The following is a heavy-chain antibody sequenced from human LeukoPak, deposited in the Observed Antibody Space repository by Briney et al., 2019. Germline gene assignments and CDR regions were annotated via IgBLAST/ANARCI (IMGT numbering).Heavy chain of an antibody. V-gene: IGHV1-69*05. Sequence: ASVKVSCKASGGTFSSYAISWVRQAPGQGLEWMGRIIPIFGTANYAQKFQGRVTITTDESTSTAYMELSSLRSEDTAVYYCARVAIYCGGDCYSDYWGQGTLVTVSS. CDR3: ARVAIYCGGDCYSDY. J-gene: IGHJ4*02. D-gene: IGHD2-21*02. CDR1: GGTFSSYA. CDR2: IIPIFGTA.